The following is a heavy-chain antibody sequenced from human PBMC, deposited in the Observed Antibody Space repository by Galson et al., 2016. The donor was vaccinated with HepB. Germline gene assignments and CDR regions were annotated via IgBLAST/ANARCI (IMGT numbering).Heavy chain of an antibody. J-gene: IGHJ4*02. CDR3: ANLGHCTGGNCLSQNYFDC. D-gene: IGHD2-8*02. CDR1: GGTQNSYV. Sequence: SVKVSCKASGGTQNSYVFSWVRQAPGQGLEWMGDIIPLFGTTSYAQMFQGRVTITADESTSTAYMELSGLTSADTAVYYCANLGHCTGGNCLSQNYFDCWGLGTLVTVAA. CDR2: IIPLFGTT. V-gene: IGHV1-69*13.